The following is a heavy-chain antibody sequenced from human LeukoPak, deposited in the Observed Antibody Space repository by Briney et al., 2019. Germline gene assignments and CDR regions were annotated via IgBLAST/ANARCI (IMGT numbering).Heavy chain of an antibody. J-gene: IGHJ4*02. CDR3: ARELDRTFDY. CDR1: GFTFSSYG. D-gene: IGHD2-2*03. Sequence: GRSLRLSCTASGFTFSSYGMHWVRQAPGKGLEWVAVISYDGSNKYYADSVKGRFTISRDNSKNTLYLQMNSLRAEDTAVYYCARELDRTFDYWGQGTLVTVSS. CDR2: ISYDGSNK. V-gene: IGHV3-30*03.